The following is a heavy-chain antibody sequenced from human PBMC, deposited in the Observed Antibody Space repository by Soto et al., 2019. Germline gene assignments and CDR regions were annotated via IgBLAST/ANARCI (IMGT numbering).Heavy chain of an antibody. CDR1: GFTFSSYA. D-gene: IGHD1-26*01. CDR2: ISGSGGST. CDR3: AKDRVSGSYYYGMDV. J-gene: IGHJ6*02. Sequence: EVQLLESGGGLVQPGGSLRLSCAASGFTFSSYAMSWVRQAPGKGLEWVSAISGSGGSTYYADSVKGRFTISRDNPKHTLYLQMNSLRAEDTAVYYCAKDRVSGSYYYGMDVWGQGTTVTVSS. V-gene: IGHV3-23*01.